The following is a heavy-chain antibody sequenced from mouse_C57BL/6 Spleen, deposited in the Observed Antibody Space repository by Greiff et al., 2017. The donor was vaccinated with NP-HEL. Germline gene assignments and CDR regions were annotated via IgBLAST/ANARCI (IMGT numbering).Heavy chain of an antibody. V-gene: IGHV1-81*01. CDR2: IYPRSGYT. D-gene: IGHD4-1*01. CDR3: ARWAGTRYVDV. Sequence: QVQLQQSGAELARPGASVKLSCKASGYTFTSYGISWVKQRTGQGLEWIGEIYPRSGYTYYNEKFKGKATLTADKSSSTAYMELRSLTSEDSAVYFCARWAGTRYVDVWGTGTTVTVSS. CDR1: GYTFTSYG. J-gene: IGHJ1*03.